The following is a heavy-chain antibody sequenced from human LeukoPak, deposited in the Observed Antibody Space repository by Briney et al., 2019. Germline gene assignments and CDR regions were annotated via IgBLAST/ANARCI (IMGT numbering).Heavy chain of an antibody. CDR1: GFTFSSYW. V-gene: IGHV3-7*01. CDR3: AKPHFDD. Sequence: GGSLRLSCAASGFTFSSYWMTWVRQAPGKGLEWVANIKQDGSEKYYVDSVKGRFTISRDNSKNTLYLQMNSLRAGDTAVYYCAKPHFDDWGQGTLVTVSS. J-gene: IGHJ4*02. CDR2: IKQDGSEK.